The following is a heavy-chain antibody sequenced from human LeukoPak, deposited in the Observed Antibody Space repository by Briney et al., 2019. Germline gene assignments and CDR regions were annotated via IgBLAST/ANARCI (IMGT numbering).Heavy chain of an antibody. J-gene: IGHJ4*02. CDR3: SRGWLQQGLDY. CDR2: INHSGST. CDR1: GGSFSGYY. V-gene: IGHV4-34*01. Sequence: PSETLSLTCAVYGGSFSGYYWSWIRQPPGKGLEWIGEINHSGSTNYNPSLKSRVTISVDTSKNQFSLKLSSVTAADTAVYYCSRGWLQQGLDYWGQGTLVTVSS. D-gene: IGHD5-24*01.